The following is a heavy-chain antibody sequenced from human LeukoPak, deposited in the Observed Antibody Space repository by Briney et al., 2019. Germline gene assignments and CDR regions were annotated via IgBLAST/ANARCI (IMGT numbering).Heavy chain of an antibody. CDR1: GYSISSGYY. Sequence: SETLSLTCTVSGYSISSGYYWGWIRQPPGKGLEWIGSIYHSGSTYYNPSLKSRVTISVDTSKNQFSLKPSSVTAADTAVYYCARDVYTHFDFWGQGTLVTVSS. D-gene: IGHD5/OR15-5a*01. CDR2: IYHSGST. V-gene: IGHV4-38-2*02. J-gene: IGHJ4*02. CDR3: ARDVYTHFDF.